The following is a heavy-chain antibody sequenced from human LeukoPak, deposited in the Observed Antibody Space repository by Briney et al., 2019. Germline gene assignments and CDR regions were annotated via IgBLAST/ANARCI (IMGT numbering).Heavy chain of an antibody. Sequence: SETLPLTCAVYGGSFSGYYWSWIRQPPGKGLEWIGESNHSGNTNYNPSLKSRVTISVDTSKNQFSLKLTSVTAADTAVYYCARVSSSWYQDWYFDRWGRGTLVTVSS. CDR2: SNHSGNT. V-gene: IGHV4-34*01. D-gene: IGHD6-13*01. CDR1: GGSFSGYY. CDR3: ARVSSSWYQDWYFDR. J-gene: IGHJ2*01.